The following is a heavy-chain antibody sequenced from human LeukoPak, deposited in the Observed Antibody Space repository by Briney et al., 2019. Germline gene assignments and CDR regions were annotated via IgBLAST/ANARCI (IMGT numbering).Heavy chain of an antibody. J-gene: IGHJ4*02. CDR2: ISGSGGST. D-gene: IGHD1-7*01. CDR1: GSTFSSYA. V-gene: IGHV3-23*01. CDR3: AKDGPNNWNYEIRY. Sequence: GGSLRLCCAASGSTFSSYAMSWVRQAPGKGLEWVSAISGSGGSTYYADSVKGRFTISRDNSKNTLYLQMNSLRAEDTAVYYCAKDGPNNWNYEIRYWGQGTLVTVSS.